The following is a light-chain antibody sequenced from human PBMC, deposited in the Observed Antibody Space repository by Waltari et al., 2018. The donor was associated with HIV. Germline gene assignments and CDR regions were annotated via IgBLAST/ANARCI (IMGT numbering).Light chain of an antibody. CDR1: SSTLGRNF. CDR3: AAWGDILSVV. Sequence: SVLTQPPSASGTPGQRVTISCSGSSSTLGRNFVFWYQRPPEMAPKHLIYRNNRRPAGLHDRFSGSKSGTSAPLAIRVLRSEDEAYYYCAAWGDILSVVFGGGTKLTVL. V-gene: IGLV1-47*01. CDR2: RNN. J-gene: IGLJ2*01.